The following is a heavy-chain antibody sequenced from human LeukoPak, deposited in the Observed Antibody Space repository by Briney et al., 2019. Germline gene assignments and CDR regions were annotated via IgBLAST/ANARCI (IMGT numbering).Heavy chain of an antibody. Sequence: SETLSLTCTVSGGSISSSSYYWGWIRQPPGKWLEWIGSIYYSGSTYYNPSLKSRVTISVDTSKNQFSLKLSSVTAADTAVYYCARTPADPTMVRGVISYFDYWGQGTLVTVSS. V-gene: IGHV4-39*07. CDR1: GGSISSSSYY. CDR2: IYYSGST. J-gene: IGHJ4*02. CDR3: ARTPADPTMVRGVISYFDY. D-gene: IGHD3-10*01.